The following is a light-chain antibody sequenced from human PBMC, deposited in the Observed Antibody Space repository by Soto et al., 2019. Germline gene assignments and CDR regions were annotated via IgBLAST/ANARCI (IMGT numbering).Light chain of an antibody. Sequence: DIPMTQSPSTLSAAVGDRVTITCRASQTISKWLAWYQQKPGQAPKLLIYDASTLESGVPSRFSGSGSGTDFSLTISSLQPVDFATYYCQQYTGYSKGTFGPGTKVEIK. J-gene: IGKJ1*01. V-gene: IGKV1-5*01. CDR1: QTISKW. CDR2: DAS. CDR3: QQYTGYSKGT.